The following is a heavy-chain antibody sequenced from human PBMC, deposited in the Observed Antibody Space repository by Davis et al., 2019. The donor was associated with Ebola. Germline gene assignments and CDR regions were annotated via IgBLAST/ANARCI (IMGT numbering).Heavy chain of an antibody. CDR2: ISGSGGST. CDR1: GFTFSSYA. CDR3: AKWGCSGGSCYGIDY. J-gene: IGHJ4*02. Sequence: GESLKISCAASGFTFSSYAMSWVRQAPGKGLEWVSAISGSGGSTYYADSVKGRFTISRDNSKNTLYLQMNSLRAEDTAVYCCAKWGCSGGSCYGIDYWGQGTLVTDSS. D-gene: IGHD2-15*01. V-gene: IGHV3-23*01.